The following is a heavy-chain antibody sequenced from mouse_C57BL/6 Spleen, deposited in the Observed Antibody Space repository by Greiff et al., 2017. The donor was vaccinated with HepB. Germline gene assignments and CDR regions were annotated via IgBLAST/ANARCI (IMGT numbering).Heavy chain of an antibody. CDR1: GFTFSSYA. D-gene: IGHD1-1*01. CDR2: ISDGGSYT. J-gene: IGHJ3*01. V-gene: IGHV5-4*03. Sequence: EVKLMESGGGLVKPGGSLKLSCAASGFTFSSYAMSWVRQTPEKRLEWVATISDGGSYTYYPDNVKGRFTISRDNAKNNLYLQMSHLKSEDTAMYYCARAGDDYGSQDWFDYWGQGTLVTVSA. CDR3: ARAGDDYGSQDWFDY.